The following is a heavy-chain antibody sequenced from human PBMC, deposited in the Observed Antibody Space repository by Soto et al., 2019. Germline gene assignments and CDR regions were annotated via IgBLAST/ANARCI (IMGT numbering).Heavy chain of an antibody. CDR1: GFTFSSYA. V-gene: IGHV3-23*01. J-gene: IGHJ4*02. CDR2: ISGSGGST. D-gene: IGHD2-21*01. CDR3: AKQNGGGDCFNY. Sequence: GGSLRLSCAASGFTFSSYAMSWVRQAPGRGLEWVSAISGSGGSTYYADSVKGRFTISRDNSKNTLYLQMNSLRAEDTAVYYCAKQNGGGDCFNYWGQGTLVTVSS.